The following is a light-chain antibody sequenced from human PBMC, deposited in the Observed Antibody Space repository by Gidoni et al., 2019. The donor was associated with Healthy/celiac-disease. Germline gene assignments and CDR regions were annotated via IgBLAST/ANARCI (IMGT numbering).Light chain of an antibody. CDR2: AAS. CDR3: QQSYSTPQGFT. CDR1: QSISSY. J-gene: IGKJ3*01. V-gene: IGKV1-39*01. Sequence: DIQMTQSPSSLSASVGDRVTITCRASQSISSYLNWYQQKPGKAPKLLIYAASSLQRGVPSRFSGSGYGTDFTLTISSRQPEDFATYYCQQSYSTPQGFTFGPGTKVDIK.